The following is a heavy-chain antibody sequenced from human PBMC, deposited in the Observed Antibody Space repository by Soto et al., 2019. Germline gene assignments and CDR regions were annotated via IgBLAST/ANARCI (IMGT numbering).Heavy chain of an antibody. CDR2: INPNSGGT. Sequence: RASVKVSCKASGYTFTGYYMHWVRQAPGQGLEWMGWINPNSGGTNYAQKFQGWVTMTRDTSISTAYMELSRLRSDDTAVYYCAREGIVGATGVFDYWGQGTLVTVSS. V-gene: IGHV1-2*04. CDR1: GYTFTGYY. CDR3: AREGIVGATGVFDY. J-gene: IGHJ4*02. D-gene: IGHD1-26*01.